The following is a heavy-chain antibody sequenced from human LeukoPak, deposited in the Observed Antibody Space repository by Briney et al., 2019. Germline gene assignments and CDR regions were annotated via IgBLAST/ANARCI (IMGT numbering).Heavy chain of an antibody. Sequence: GGSLQISCKGSGYRFTSYWIGWARQMPGKGLEWMGIIYPGDSDTRYSPSFQGQVTISADKSISTAYLQWSSLKPSDTAMYYCARLSSSGWYYFDYWGQGTLVTVSS. CDR2: IYPGDSDT. V-gene: IGHV5-51*01. J-gene: IGHJ4*02. D-gene: IGHD6-19*01. CDR3: ARLSSSGWYYFDY. CDR1: GYRFTSYW.